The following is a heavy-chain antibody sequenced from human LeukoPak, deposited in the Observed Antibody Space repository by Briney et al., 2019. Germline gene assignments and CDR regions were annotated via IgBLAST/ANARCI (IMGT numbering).Heavy chain of an antibody. D-gene: IGHD3-9*01. CDR3: ARGDYDILTGYFAYYFDY. V-gene: IGHV1-18*01. CDR2: ISAYNGTT. J-gene: IGHJ4*02. CDR1: GGTFSSYG. Sequence: ASVKVSCKASGGTFSSYGISWVRQAPGQGLEWMGWISAYNGTTNYAQKLQGRVTMTTDTSTSTAYMELRSLRSDDTAVYYCARGDYDILTGYFAYYFDYWGQGTLVTVSS.